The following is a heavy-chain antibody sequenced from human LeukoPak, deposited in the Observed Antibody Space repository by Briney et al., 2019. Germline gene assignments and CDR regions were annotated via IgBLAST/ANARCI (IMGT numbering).Heavy chain of an antibody. D-gene: IGHD1-1*01. CDR2: IYTSGST. V-gene: IGHV4-4*09. J-gene: IGHJ5*02. CDR3: ARRVESSWFDP. CDR1: GSSISSYY. Sequence: SETPSLTCTVSGSSISSYYWSWIRQPPGKGLEWIGYIYTSGSTNYNPSLKSRVTISVDTSKNQFSLKLSSVTAADTAVYYCARRVESSWFDPWGQGTLVTVSS.